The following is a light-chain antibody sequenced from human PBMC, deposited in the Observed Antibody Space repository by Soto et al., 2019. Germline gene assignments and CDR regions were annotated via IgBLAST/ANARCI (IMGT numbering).Light chain of an antibody. Sequence: EIVLTQSPPTLSLSPGERATLSCRASQSVSSYLAWYQQKPGQAPRLLIYDASNRATGIPARFSGSGSGTDFTLTISSLEPEDFAVYYCQQYNNWPRTFGQGTKVDIK. CDR1: QSVSSY. J-gene: IGKJ1*01. V-gene: IGKV3-11*01. CDR2: DAS. CDR3: QQYNNWPRT.